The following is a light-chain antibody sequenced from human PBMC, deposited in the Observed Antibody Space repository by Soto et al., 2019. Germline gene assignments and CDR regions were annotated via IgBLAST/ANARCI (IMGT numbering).Light chain of an antibody. Sequence: DIQMTQSPSTLSASVGDRVTITCRASQSISSWLAWYQQKPGKAPKLLIYKASSLESGVPSRFSGSGSGTEFTLTISSLQPDDFATYYCQQYHRWRDFGQGTKVEI. J-gene: IGKJ2*01. CDR2: KAS. CDR3: QQYHRWRD. CDR1: QSISSW. V-gene: IGKV1-5*03.